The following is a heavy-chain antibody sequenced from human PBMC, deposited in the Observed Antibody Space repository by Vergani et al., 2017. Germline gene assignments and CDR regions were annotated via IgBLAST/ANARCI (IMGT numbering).Heavy chain of an antibody. Sequence: QVQLQESGPGLVKPSQTLSLTCTVSDGSINNYYWSWIRQPPGKGLEWIGHIYYSGSTNYNPSLKSRVTISVDTSKNQFSLKLSSMTAADTAVYFCARGRGADGYCSGGSCYSNWFDPWGQGTLVTVSS. CDR3: ARGRGADGYCSGGSCYSNWFDP. CDR2: IYYSGST. CDR1: DGSINNYY. J-gene: IGHJ5*02. D-gene: IGHD2-15*01. V-gene: IGHV4-59*01.